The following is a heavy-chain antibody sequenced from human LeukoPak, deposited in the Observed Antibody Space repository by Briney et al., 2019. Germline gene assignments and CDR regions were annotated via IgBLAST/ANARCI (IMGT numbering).Heavy chain of an antibody. D-gene: IGHD5-12*01. CDR2: LNPRSGAT. CDR3: ARDHRRGSTGYDMPAD. Sequence: GASVKVSCKASGYTFVDYYLYWGRQAPGQGLEWMGWLNPRSGATNYTQKFQSRVTMTRDTSINTAYMELSRLRSGDTSVYYCARDHRRGSTGYDMPADWGQGALVTVSS. V-gene: IGHV1-2*02. CDR1: GYTFVDYY. J-gene: IGHJ4*02.